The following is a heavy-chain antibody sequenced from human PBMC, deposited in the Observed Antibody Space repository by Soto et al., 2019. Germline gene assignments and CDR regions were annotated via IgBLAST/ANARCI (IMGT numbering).Heavy chain of an antibody. J-gene: IGHJ5*02. CDR3: ARASGCSGDSCAFDP. Sequence: PSETLSLTCTVSGGSISSSSYYWGWIRQPPGEGLEWVGYIYYTGSTNYNPSLKSRVTISVDTSKNQFSLKLSSVTAADTAVYYCARASGCSGDSCAFDPWGQGTLVTVSS. V-gene: IGHV4-61*05. CDR1: GGSISSSSYY. D-gene: IGHD2-15*01. CDR2: IYYTGST.